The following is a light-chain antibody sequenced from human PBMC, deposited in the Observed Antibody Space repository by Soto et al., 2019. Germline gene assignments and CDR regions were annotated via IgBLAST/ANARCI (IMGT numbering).Light chain of an antibody. CDR1: SSDVGSYNY. CDR3: TSFTTSSTFV. J-gene: IGLJ1*01. CDR2: DVS. Sequence: QSVLTQPASVSGSPGQSITISCTGTSSDVGSYNYVSWFQQHPGKAPKLLIYDVSNWPSGVSDRFSGSKSGNTASLTISGLQAEDEADYYCTSFTTSSTFVFGTGTKVTVL. V-gene: IGLV2-14*01.